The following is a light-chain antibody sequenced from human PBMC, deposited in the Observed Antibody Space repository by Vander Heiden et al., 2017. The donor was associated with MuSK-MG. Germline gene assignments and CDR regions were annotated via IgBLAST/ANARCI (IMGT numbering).Light chain of an antibody. CDR1: QSLLYNYNKRTY. CDR2: WAS. CDR3: QQDYSTPPT. J-gene: IGKJ1*01. V-gene: IGKV4-1*01. Sequence: DIVMTQSPDSLAVSLGERATINCKSSQSLLYNYNKRTYLAWYQQKPGQPPKLLIYWASTRESGVPDRFSGSGSGTDFTLTISSLQAEDVAVYYCQQDYSTPPTFGQGTKVEVK.